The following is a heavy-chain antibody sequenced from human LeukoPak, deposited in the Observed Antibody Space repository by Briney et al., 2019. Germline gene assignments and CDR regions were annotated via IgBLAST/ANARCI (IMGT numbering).Heavy chain of an antibody. CDR2: IIPIFGTA. CDR3: ARRMYSTAFDI. J-gene: IGHJ3*02. V-gene: IGHV1-69*05. Sequence: VASVKVSCKASGGTFSSYAIRWVRQAPGQGLEWMGGIIPIFGTANYAQKFQGRVTITTDESTSTAYMELSSLRSEDTAVYYCARRMYSTAFDIWGQGTMVTVS. CDR1: GGTFSSYA. D-gene: IGHD6-13*01.